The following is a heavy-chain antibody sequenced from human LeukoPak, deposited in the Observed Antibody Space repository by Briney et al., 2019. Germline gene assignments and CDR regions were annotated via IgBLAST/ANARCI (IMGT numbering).Heavy chain of an antibody. CDR2: ISSSSSYI. Sequence: PGGSLRLSCAASGFTFSSYSMNWVRQAPGEGLEWVSSISSSSSYIYYADSVKGRFTISRGNAKNSLYLQMNSLRAEDTAVYYCARTVAGYFDYWGQGTLVTVSS. D-gene: IGHD6-19*01. CDR3: ARTVAGYFDY. V-gene: IGHV3-21*01. CDR1: GFTFSSYS. J-gene: IGHJ4*02.